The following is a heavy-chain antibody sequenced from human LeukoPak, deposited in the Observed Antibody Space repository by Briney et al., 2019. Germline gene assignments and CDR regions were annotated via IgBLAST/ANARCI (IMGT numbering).Heavy chain of an antibody. J-gene: IGHJ6*03. CDR3: AKDPDSYYYMDV. V-gene: IGHV3-30*18. CDR1: GFTFRSYG. Sequence: GGSLRLSCAASGFTFRSYGMHWVRQAPGKGLEWVTVISYDGGNKYYADSVKGRFTISRDNSKNTLYLQMNSLRAEDTAVYYCAKDPDSYYYMDVWGKGTTVTSSS. CDR2: ISYDGGNK.